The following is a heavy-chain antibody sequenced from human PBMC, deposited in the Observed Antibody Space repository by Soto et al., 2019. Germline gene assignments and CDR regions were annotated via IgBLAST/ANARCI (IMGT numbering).Heavy chain of an antibody. V-gene: IGHV1-46*03. CDR3: VRDNSGFDY. D-gene: IGHD6-13*01. CDR2: IHPNGGTT. CDR1: GYTFTSYY. Sequence: ASVKVSCKASGYTFTSYYMHWVRQAPGQGLEWMGMIHPNGGTTDYAQKFQGRVTMTSDTSTTTVYMELSSPTADDRAVYYCVRDNSGFDYWGQGTAVTVS. J-gene: IGHJ4*02.